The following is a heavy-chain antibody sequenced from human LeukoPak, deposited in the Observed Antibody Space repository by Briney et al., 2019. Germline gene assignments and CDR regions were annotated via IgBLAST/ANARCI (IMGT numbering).Heavy chain of an antibody. V-gene: IGHV3-53*01. CDR2: VYKDGKM. CDR3: ASRHCSGGDCYFAGADPFDH. J-gene: IGHJ4*02. D-gene: IGHD2-21*01. CDR1: GFTVSSTY. Sequence: GGSMRLSCAASGFTVSSTYMSWVRQSPGKGLEWVSVVYKDGKMFYIDSVKGRFAISRDTSKNTVYLQMNNLRAKDTAVYYCASRHCSGGDCYFAGADPFDHWGQGTLVTVSS.